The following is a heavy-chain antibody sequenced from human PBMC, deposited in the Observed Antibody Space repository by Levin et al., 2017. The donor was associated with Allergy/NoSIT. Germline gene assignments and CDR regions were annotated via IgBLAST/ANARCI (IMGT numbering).Heavy chain of an antibody. CDR1: GFTFSNHW. V-gene: IGHV3-74*01. Sequence: GESLKISCVASGFTFSNHWMHWVRQVPGKGPVWVSRVNRDGTATTYADSAKGRFTISRDNAKNTVYLQMNSLRAEDTAVYYCARVRERAGSTNDAFDLWGQGTMVTVSS. J-gene: IGHJ3*01. D-gene: IGHD6-25*01. CDR2: VNRDGTAT. CDR3: ARVRERAGSTNDAFDL.